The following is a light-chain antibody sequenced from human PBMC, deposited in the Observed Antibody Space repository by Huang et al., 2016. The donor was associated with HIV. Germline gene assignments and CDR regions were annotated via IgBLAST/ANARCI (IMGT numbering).Light chain of an antibody. J-gene: IGKJ1*01. CDR1: QGIGTW. CDR3: HQYNSHSRT. Sequence: DIQVTQSPSTLSASVGDRVTITCRASQGIGTWLAWYQQKPGKAPKLLIYGAYSLESGGPSRFRGSGSGTACTLTISSLQPEDFATYYCHQYNSHSRTFGQGTKVEIK. V-gene: IGKV1-5*03. CDR2: GAY.